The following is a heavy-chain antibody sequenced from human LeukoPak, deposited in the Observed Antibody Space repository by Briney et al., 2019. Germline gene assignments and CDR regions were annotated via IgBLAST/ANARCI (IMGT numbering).Heavy chain of an antibody. CDR2: SYSGGST. Sequence: GGSLRLSCAASGFTLRSYTMNWVRQAPGKGLEWVSVSYSGGSTYYEDSVKGRFTVSSDVSKNTLYLQMNNLRGEDTAVYYCASRHCSGENCYAGPLDFWGQGIQVTVSS. CDR1: GFTLRSYT. V-gene: IGHV3-53*01. J-gene: IGHJ4*02. D-gene: IGHD2-8*02. CDR3: ASRHCSGENCYAGPLDF.